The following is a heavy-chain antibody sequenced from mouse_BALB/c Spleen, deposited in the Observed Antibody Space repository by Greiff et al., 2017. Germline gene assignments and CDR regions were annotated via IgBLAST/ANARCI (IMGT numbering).Heavy chain of an antibody. J-gene: IGHJ4*01. Sequence: EVKVVESGGGLVQPGGSRKLSCAASGFTFSSFGMHWVRQAPEKGLEWVAYISSGSSTIYYADTVKGRFTISRDNPKNTLFLQMTSLRSEDTAMYYRARKGMDYWGQGTSVTVSS. CDR2: ISSGSSTI. V-gene: IGHV5-17*02. CDR3: ARKGMDY. CDR1: GFTFSSFG.